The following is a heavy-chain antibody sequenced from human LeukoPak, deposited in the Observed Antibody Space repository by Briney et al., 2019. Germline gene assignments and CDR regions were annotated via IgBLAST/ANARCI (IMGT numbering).Heavy chain of an antibody. Sequence: PGGSLRLSCAASGFTFSSYSMNWVRQAPGKGLECVSSISSSSSYIYYADSVKGRFTISRDNAKNSLYLQMNSLRAEDTAVYYCARNYYGSGSYPGFDPWGQGTLVTVSS. D-gene: IGHD3-10*01. CDR3: ARNYYGSGSYPGFDP. J-gene: IGHJ5*02. CDR2: ISSSSSYI. V-gene: IGHV3-21*01. CDR1: GFTFSSYS.